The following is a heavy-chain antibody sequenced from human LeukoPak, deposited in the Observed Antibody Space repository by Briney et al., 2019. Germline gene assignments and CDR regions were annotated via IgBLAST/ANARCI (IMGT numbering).Heavy chain of an antibody. D-gene: IGHD3-10*01. V-gene: IGHV1-69*06. J-gene: IGHJ4*02. CDR3: ARVIPEGFAELLE. CDR2: IIPIFGTA. CDR1: VATFSSYA. Sequence: ASLNSSCKASVATFSSYAILWLRRAPGQGLDFIGRIIPIFGTANYAQKFHGRVTITAANSTSTAYMALSSLRSEDTAVYYCARVIPEGFAELLEWGPGTLVTVSS.